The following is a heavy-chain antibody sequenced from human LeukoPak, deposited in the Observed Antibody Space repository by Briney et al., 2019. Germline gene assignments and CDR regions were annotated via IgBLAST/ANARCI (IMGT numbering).Heavy chain of an antibody. CDR3: ARVLRYFDSAEYFQH. CDR2: INPSGGST. J-gene: IGHJ1*01. CDR1: GYTFTSYY. V-gene: IGHV1-46*01. D-gene: IGHD3-9*01. Sequence: ASVKVSCKASGYTFTSYYMHWVRQAPGQGLEWMGIINPSGGSTSYAQKFQGRVTMTRDTSTSTVYMELSSLRSEDTAVYYCARVLRYFDSAEYFQHWGQGTLVTVSS.